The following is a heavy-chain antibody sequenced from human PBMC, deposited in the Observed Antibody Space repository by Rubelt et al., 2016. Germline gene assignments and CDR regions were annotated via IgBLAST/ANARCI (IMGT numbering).Heavy chain of an antibody. J-gene: IGHJ4*02. CDR3: ARDRGIAAGVDY. V-gene: IGHV3-30*04. CDR1: GFTFSSYA. D-gene: IGHD6-13*01. CDR2: ISYDGSNK. Sequence: CAASGFTFSSYAMHWVRQAPGKGLEWVAVISYDGSNKYYADSVKGRFTISRDNSKNTLYLQMNSLRAEDTAVYYCARDRGIAAGVDYWGQGTLVTVSS.